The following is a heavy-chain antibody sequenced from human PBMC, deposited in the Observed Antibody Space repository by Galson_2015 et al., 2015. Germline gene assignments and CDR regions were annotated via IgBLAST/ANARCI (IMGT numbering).Heavy chain of an antibody. CDR3: AMARGVAVVRFYY. CDR2: IKSKTDGGSI. J-gene: IGHJ4*02. Sequence: SLRLSCAASGLTFNNAWMSWVRQAPGKRLEWVGRIKSKTDGGSIDYAAAVKGRFTISRHDSKAEVYLQMNSLQNEDTAVYFCAMARGVAVVRFYYWGPGPLVAVAS. CDR1: GLTFNNAW. D-gene: IGHD2-8*02. V-gene: IGHV3-15*01.